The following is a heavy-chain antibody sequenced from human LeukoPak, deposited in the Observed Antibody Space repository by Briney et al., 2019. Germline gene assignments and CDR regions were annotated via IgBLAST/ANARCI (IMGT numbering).Heavy chain of an antibody. V-gene: IGHV4-4*07. J-gene: IGHJ4*02. CDR3: ARSWAAKWELPGQFDS. CDR2: VFSRGTT. Sequence: PSETLSLTRTVSGGSLNNYYWNCIRQSPEKGLEWIGFVFSRGTTNFNPSFKSRLTMSIDTSKNQFSLKLSSVTAPDTAVYFCARSWAAKWELPGQFDSWGQGRLVSVSS. D-gene: IGHD1-26*01. CDR1: GGSLNNYY.